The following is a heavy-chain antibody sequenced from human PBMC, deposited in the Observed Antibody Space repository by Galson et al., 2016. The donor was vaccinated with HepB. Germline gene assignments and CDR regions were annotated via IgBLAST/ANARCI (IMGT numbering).Heavy chain of an antibody. Sequence: SLRLSCAASGFSFDGYAMHWVRQVPGKGLEWVSGISWNSGSIFYADSVKGRFSISRDNARNSLYLQMNSLRTEDTALYYCVKDIIPSNIAWARRAFDYWGRGALVTVSS. D-gene: IGHD6-25*01. J-gene: IGHJ4*02. CDR2: ISWNSGSI. CDR3: VKDIIPSNIAWARRAFDY. V-gene: IGHV3-9*01. CDR1: GFSFDGYA.